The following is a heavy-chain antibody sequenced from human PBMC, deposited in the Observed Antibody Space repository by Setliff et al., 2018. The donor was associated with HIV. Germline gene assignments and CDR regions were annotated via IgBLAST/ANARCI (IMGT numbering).Heavy chain of an antibody. Sequence: PSETLSLTCTVSGGSISSGSYYWSWIRQPAGKGLEWIGQIHTSGSTNYNPSLESRVIILVDTSKNQFSLKLTSVNAADTAVYYCARCYYNFWSGYPLDYMDVWGKGTTVTVSS. D-gene: IGHD3-3*01. CDR1: GGSISSGSYY. CDR3: ARCYYNFWSGYPLDYMDV. V-gene: IGHV4-61*09. J-gene: IGHJ6*03. CDR2: IHTSGST.